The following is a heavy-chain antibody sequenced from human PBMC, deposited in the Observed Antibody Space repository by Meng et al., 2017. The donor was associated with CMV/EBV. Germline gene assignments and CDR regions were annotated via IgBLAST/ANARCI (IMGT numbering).Heavy chain of an antibody. CDR2: IYYSGRT. Sequence: ISRCSYYWAWIRQPPGKGLEWIGSIYYSGRTYYNPSLKSRVTISVDTSKNQFSLKLSSVTAADTAVYYCARDMYYYDSSGYYYGFDYWAREPWSPSPQ. CDR3: ARDMYYYDSSGYYYGFDY. V-gene: IGHV4-39*07. CDR1: ISRCSYY. J-gene: IGHJ4*02. D-gene: IGHD3-22*01.